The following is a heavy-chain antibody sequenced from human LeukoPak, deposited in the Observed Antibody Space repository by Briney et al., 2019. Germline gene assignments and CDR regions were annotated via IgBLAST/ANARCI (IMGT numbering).Heavy chain of an antibody. Sequence: GGSLRLSCAASGFTFSSYTMNWFRQAPGKGLGWVSSISSSGRYTYYADSMKGRITISRDNAKNLLYLQMNSLRAEDTAVYYCARDGRTYYYDSSGYDYWGQGTLVTVSS. CDR2: ISSSGRYT. V-gene: IGHV3-21*06. J-gene: IGHJ4*02. CDR3: ARDGRTYYYDSSGYDY. CDR1: GFTFSSYT. D-gene: IGHD3-22*01.